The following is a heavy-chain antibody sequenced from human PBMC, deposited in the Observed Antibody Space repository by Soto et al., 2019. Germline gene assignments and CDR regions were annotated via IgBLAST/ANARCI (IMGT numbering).Heavy chain of an antibody. D-gene: IGHD2-21*01. Sequence: SETLSLTCTVSGGSISSGGYYWSWIRQHPGKGLEWIGYIYYSGSTYYNPSLKSRVTISVDTSKNQFSLKLSSVTAADTAVYYCARLYCGGDCYIIGWGQGTLVTVSS. CDR3: ARLYCGGDCYIIG. CDR2: IYYSGST. CDR1: GGSISSGGYY. V-gene: IGHV4-31*03. J-gene: IGHJ4*02.